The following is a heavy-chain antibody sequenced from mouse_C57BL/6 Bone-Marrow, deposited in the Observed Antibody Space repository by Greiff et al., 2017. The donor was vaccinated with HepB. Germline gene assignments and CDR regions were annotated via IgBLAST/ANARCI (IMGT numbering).Heavy chain of an antibody. CDR2: ISNGGGST. J-gene: IGHJ1*03. V-gene: IGHV5-12*01. Sequence: EVHLVESGGGLVQPGGSLKLSCAASGFTFSDYYMYWVRQTPEKRLEWVAYISNGGGSTYYPDTVKGRFTISRDNAKTTLYLQMSRLKSEDTAMYYCARQGLLWYFDVWGTGTTVTVSS. D-gene: IGHD2-10*01. CDR3: ARQGLLWYFDV. CDR1: GFTFSDYY.